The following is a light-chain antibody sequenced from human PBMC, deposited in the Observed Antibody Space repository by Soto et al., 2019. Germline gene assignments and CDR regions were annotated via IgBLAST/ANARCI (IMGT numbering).Light chain of an antibody. CDR1: QTISSW. CDR2: KAS. J-gene: IGKJ1*01. CDR3: QHYNSYLWT. V-gene: IGKV1-5*03. Sequence: DIHLTQSPSTLSGSVGDRVTITCRASQTISSWLAWYQQKPGKAPKLLIYKASTLKSGVPSRFSGSGSGTEFTLTISSLQPDDFATYYCQHYNSYLWTFGQGTKVDIK.